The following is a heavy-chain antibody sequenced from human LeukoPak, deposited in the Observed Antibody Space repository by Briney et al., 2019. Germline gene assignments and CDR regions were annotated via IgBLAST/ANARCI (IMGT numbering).Heavy chain of an antibody. CDR1: GYTFNTYG. V-gene: IGHV1-18*01. J-gene: IGHJ4*02. CDR2: ISGYNGKT. Sequence: ASVKVSCKASGYTFNTYGITWVRQAPGQGLEWMGWISGYNGKTKYAQKLQDRVTMTTDTSTTTAYMELSSLRSEDTAVYYCARATYYYDSSGYYFQDFDYWGQGTLVTVSS. CDR3: ARATYYYDSSGYYFQDFDY. D-gene: IGHD3-22*01.